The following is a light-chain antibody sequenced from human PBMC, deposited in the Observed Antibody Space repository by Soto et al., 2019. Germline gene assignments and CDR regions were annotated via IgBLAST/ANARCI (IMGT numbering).Light chain of an antibody. CDR2: QDS. CDR1: KLGKKN. CDR3: QAWDTGTVI. Sequence: SYELTQPPSVSVSPGQTASITCSGNKLGKKNVCWYQQKAGQSPVLLIYQDSQRPSGIPERFSGSNSGNTATLTISGTQAMDDAEYYCQAWDTGTVIFGGGTKVTVL. V-gene: IGLV3-1*01. J-gene: IGLJ2*01.